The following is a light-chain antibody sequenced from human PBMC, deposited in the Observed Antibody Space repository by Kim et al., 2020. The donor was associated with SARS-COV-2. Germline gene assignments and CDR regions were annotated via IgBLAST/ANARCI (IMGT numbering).Light chain of an antibody. Sequence: PVKLTCTRSSGHSNYAIAWHQQQPEKGPRYLMKPKSDGSHIKGDGIPDRFSGSSSGAERYLTISSLQSEDEADYYCQTWGTGIGVFGGGTQLTVL. CDR3: QTWGTGIGV. CDR1: SGHSNYA. J-gene: IGLJ3*02. V-gene: IGLV4-69*01. CDR2: PKSDGSH.